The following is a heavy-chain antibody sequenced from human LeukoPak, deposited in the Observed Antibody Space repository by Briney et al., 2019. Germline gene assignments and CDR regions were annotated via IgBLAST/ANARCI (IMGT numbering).Heavy chain of an antibody. J-gene: IGHJ6*02. D-gene: IGHD3-10*01. CDR2: ISSSSSYI. CDR3: ARDGVPKGYYYGMDV. CDR1: GFTFSSYS. V-gene: IGHV3-21*01. Sequence: GGSLRLSCAASGFTFSSYSMNWVRQAPGKGLEWVSSISSSSSYIYYADSVKGRFTISRDNAKNSLYLQMNSLRAEDTAVYYCARDGVPKGYYYGMDVWGQGTTVTVSS.